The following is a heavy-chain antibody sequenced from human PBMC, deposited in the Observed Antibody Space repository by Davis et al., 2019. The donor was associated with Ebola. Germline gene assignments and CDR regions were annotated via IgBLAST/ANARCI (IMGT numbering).Heavy chain of an antibody. Sequence: SETLSLTCAVYGGSFSGYYWSWIRQPPGKGLEWVGEINHSGSTNYNPSLKSRVTISVDTSKNQFSLKLSSVTAADTAVYYCMVRGSYYYGMDVWGQGTTVTVSS. J-gene: IGHJ6*02. CDR2: INHSGST. V-gene: IGHV4-34*01. D-gene: IGHD3-10*01. CDR1: GGSFSGYY. CDR3: MVRGSYYYGMDV.